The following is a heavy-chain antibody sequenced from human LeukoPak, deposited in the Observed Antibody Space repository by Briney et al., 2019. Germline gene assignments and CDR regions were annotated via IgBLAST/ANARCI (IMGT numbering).Heavy chain of an antibody. Sequence: SETLSLTCTVSGGSISSYYWSWIRQPPGKGLEWIGYIYYSGSTNYNPSLKSRVTISVDTSKNQFSLKLSSVTAADTAVYYCARLGSGWYDGYSDYWGQGTLVTVSS. CDR1: GGSISSYY. D-gene: IGHD6-19*01. V-gene: IGHV4-59*08. CDR3: ARLGSGWYDGYSDY. CDR2: IYYSGST. J-gene: IGHJ4*02.